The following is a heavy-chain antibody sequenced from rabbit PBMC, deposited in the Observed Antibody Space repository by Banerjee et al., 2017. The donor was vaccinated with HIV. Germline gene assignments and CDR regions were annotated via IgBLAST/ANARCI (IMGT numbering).Heavy chain of an antibody. V-gene: IGHV1S40*01. D-gene: IGHD7-1*01. Sequence: QSLEESGGDLVKPGASLTLTCTASGLDFSSSYHVCWVRQAPGKGLEWIACIITGSSGTIYYASGAKGRFTISKTSSTTVTLQMTSLTAADTATYFCAREGYGDGTGDYDLWGPGTLVTVS. CDR2: IITGSSGTI. CDR1: GLDFSSSYH. J-gene: IGHJ4*01. CDR3: AREGYGDGTGDYDL.